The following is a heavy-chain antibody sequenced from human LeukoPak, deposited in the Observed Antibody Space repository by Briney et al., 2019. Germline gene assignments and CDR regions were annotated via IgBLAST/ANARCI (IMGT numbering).Heavy chain of an antibody. CDR3: AKDPAYYYDSSGYFPLYYFDY. CDR1: GFTFSSYG. Sequence: PGGTLRLSCAASGFTFSSYGMSWVRQAPGKGLEWVSAISGSGGSTYYADSVKGRFTISRDNSKNTLYLQMNSLRAEDTAVYYCAKDPAYYYDSSGYFPLYYFDYWGQGTLVTVSS. V-gene: IGHV3-23*01. D-gene: IGHD3-22*01. CDR2: ISGSGGST. J-gene: IGHJ4*02.